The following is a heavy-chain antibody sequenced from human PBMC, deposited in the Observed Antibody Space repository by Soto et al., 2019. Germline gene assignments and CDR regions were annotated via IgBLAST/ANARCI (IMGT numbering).Heavy chain of an antibody. V-gene: IGHV3-30*18. CDR3: AKAIENYSTGYYKPFYYFGVDV. CDR2: ISYDGSKK. Sequence: GGSLRLSCAASGFTFGSYGMHWVRQAPGKGLEWVAGISYDGSKKYYGESVKGRFTISSDNSKNTLYLQMNSLRAEDTAVYYCAKAIENYSTGYYKPFYYFGVDVWGQGTTVTVSS. J-gene: IGHJ6*02. CDR1: GFTFGSYG. D-gene: IGHD3-22*01.